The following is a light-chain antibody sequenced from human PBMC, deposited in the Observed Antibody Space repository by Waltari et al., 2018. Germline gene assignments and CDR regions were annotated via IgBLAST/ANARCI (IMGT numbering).Light chain of an antibody. CDR2: DDS. Sequence: SYVLTQPPSVSVAPGQTASITCGGNNVGSETVHWYQREPGQAPVLVVYDDSDQPSGIPERFSGSKSGSMATLTISRVEAGDEADYYCQVWDTTNDHVVFGGGTKLTVL. CDR1: NVGSET. CDR3: QVWDTTNDHVV. J-gene: IGLJ2*01. V-gene: IGLV3-21*02.